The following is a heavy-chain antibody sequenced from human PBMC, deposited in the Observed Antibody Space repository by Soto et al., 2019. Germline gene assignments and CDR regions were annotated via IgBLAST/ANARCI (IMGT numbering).Heavy chain of an antibody. CDR3: ARVSIVGATVGYYFDY. Sequence: PSETLSLTCTVSGASISRYYWSWIRQSPGKGLEWIGYLYNTGSTIYNPSLKSRVTISVDTSKNQFSLKMNSVTAADTAVYYCARVSIVGATVGYYFDYWGQGTLVTVSS. V-gene: IGHV4-59*01. CDR1: GASISRYY. J-gene: IGHJ4*02. CDR2: LYNTGST. D-gene: IGHD1-26*01.